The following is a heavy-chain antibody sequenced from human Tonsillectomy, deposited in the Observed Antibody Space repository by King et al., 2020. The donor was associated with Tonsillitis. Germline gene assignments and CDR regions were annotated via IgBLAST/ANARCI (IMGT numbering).Heavy chain of an antibody. Sequence: VQLVESGSGLVQPGGSLRLSCAASGYTFSIYDMTWVRQATGRGLEWVSGVSGSGGNTYYADTVKGRFTISKDNSKNTLYHQMNSRRDEDSVVYSCAKDRAYIMYASDSGLDYWGQGPLVSVSS. V-gene: IGHV3-23*04. CDR2: VSGSGGNT. J-gene: IGHJ4*02. CDR3: AKDRAYIMYASDSGLDY. CDR1: GYTFSIYD. D-gene: IGHD2-8*01.